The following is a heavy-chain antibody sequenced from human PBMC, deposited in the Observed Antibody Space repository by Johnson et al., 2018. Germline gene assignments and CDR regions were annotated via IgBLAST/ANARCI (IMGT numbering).Heavy chain of an antibody. Sequence: VQLVQSGGGLVQPGGSXRLSCAASGFTVSSNYMSWVRQAPGKGLEWVSVIYSGGSTYYADSVKGRFTISRDNSKNTLYLQMNSLRAEDTAVYYCARARGYYSLYFQHWGQGTLVTVSS. V-gene: IGHV3-66*02. CDR1: GFTVSSNY. J-gene: IGHJ1*01. CDR2: IYSGGST. D-gene: IGHD3-22*01. CDR3: ARARGYYSLYFQH.